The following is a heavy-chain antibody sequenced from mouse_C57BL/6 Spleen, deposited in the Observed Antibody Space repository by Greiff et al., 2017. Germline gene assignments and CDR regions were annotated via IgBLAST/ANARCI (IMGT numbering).Heavy chain of an antibody. V-gene: IGHV1-85*01. CDR2: IYPRDGST. J-gene: IGHJ1*03. CDR3: ARSIYYDYDVGYFDV. D-gene: IGHD2-4*01. CDR1: GYTFTSYD. Sequence: VHLVESGPELVKPGASVKLSCKASGYTFTSYDINWVKQRPGQGLEWIGWIYPRDGSTKYNEKFKGKATLTVDTSSSTAYMELHSLTSEDSAVYFCARSIYYDYDVGYFDVWGTGTTVTVSS.